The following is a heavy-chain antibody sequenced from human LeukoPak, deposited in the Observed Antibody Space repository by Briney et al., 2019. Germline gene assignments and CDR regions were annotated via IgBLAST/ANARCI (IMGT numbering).Heavy chain of an antibody. Sequence: GGSLRLSCAASGFTFSSYSMNWVRQAPGKGLEWVSSISSSSSYIYYADSVKGRFTISRDNAKNSLYLQMNSLRAEDTAVYYWARGGPAARDFDYWGKGTLLTVS. D-gene: IGHD2-2*01. CDR2: ISSSSSYI. V-gene: IGHV3-21*01. J-gene: IGHJ4*02. CDR3: ARGGPAARDFDY. CDR1: GFTFSSYS.